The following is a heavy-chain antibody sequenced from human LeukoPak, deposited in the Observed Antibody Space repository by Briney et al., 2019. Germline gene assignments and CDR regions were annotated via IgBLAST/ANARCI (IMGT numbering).Heavy chain of an antibody. Sequence: PGGSLRLSCAASGFTVSSNYMSWVRQAPGRGLEGVANIKQDGSEKYYVDSVKGRFTISRDNGKNSLYLQMNSLRAEDTAVYYCARSAYYYDSSGYYLFDYWGQGTLVTVSS. J-gene: IGHJ4*02. CDR3: ARSAYYYDSSGYYLFDY. CDR1: GFTVSSNY. CDR2: IKQDGSEK. V-gene: IGHV3-7*01. D-gene: IGHD3-22*01.